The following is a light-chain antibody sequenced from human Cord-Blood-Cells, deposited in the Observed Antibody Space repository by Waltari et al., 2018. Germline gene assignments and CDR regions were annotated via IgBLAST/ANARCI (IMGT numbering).Light chain of an antibody. CDR3: QQRSDWTLYT. CDR1: QSVSSY. J-gene: IGKJ2*01. Sequence: EIVFTHSPPTLSLSPGELATLSSRASQSVSSYLAWYQQKPGQTPRLLIYDASTRATSILARISGSGSGTEFTPTISSREPEDVAVYYCQQRSDWTLYTFGQGTKLEIK. V-gene: IGKV3-11*01. CDR2: DAS.